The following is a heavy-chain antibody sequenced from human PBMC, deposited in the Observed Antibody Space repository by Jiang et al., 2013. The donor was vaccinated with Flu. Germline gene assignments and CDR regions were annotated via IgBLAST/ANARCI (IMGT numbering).Heavy chain of an antibody. D-gene: IGHD2-15*01. CDR3: ARGSYGGSDGFDM. CDR1: GYIFTTSY. Sequence: GASVKVSCKASGYIFTTSYMHWVRQAPGQGLEWMGIIDPSNGGTNYAQKFQGRVNMTRDTSTSTVYMELSSLRSEDTAVYYCARGSYGGSDGFDMWGQGTMVTVSS. V-gene: IGHV1-46*01. CDR2: IDPSNGGT. J-gene: IGHJ3*02.